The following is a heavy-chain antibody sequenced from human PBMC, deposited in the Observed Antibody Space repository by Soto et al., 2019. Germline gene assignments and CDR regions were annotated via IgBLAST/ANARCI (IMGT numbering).Heavy chain of an antibody. J-gene: IGHJ6*02. D-gene: IGHD3-10*01. CDR2: INPSGGST. CDR1: GYTFTSYY. V-gene: IGHV1-46*01. CDR3: AREHGSGSYPYYYGMDV. Sequence: ASVKVSCKASGYTFTSYYMHWVRQAPGQGLEWMGIINPSGGSTSYAQKFQGRVTMTRDTSTSTVYMELSSLRSEDTAVYYCAREHGSGSYPYYYGMDVWGQGTTVTVSS.